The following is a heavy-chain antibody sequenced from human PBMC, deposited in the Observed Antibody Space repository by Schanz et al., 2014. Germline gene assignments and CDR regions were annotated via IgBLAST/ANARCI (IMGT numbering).Heavy chain of an antibody. Sequence: RRSLRLSCSASGFTFNSYAMSCVRQAPGKGLEWVSVISGSGDSTDYADSVECRFAISRDNSKITLYLKLNRLRAEHTGLHYGAKAPSSLPSSLMYFD. CDR1: GFTFNSYA. V-gene: IGHV3-23*01. CDR3: AKAPSSLPSSLMYFD. J-gene: IGHJ4*01. D-gene: IGHD6-6*01. CDR2: ISGSGDST.